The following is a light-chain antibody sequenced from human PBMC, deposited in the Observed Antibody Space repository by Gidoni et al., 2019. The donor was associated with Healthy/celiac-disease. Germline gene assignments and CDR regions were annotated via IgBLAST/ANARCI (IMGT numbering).Light chain of an antibody. J-gene: IGKJ2*01. CDR1: QSISSY. Sequence: DIQMTQSPSSLSASVGDRVTITCRASQSISSYLTWYQQKPGKAPKLLIYSASSLQSGVPSMFSGSGSGTDFTLTISSLPPEDFATYYCQQSYSTPHTFGQGTKLEIK. CDR2: SAS. CDR3: QQSYSTPHT. V-gene: IGKV1-39*01.